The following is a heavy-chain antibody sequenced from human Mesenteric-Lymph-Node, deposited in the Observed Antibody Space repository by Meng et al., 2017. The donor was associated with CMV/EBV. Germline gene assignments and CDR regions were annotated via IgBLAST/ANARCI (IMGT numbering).Heavy chain of an antibody. J-gene: IGHJ4*02. CDR3: TRDGDRFLTTEYYFDY. CDR2: ISNTGSYR. Sequence: GESLKISCVVSGFSFSIYSMNWVRQAPGKGLEWVSSISNTGSYRYYADSVKGRFTISRDNAKNSLYLQMNSLRAEDTAVYYCTRDGDRFLTTEYYFDYWGQGTLVTVSS. V-gene: IGHV3-21*01. CDR1: GFSFSIYS. D-gene: IGHD4-11*01.